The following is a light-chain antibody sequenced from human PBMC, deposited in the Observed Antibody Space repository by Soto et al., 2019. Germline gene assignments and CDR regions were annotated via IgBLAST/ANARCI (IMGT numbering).Light chain of an antibody. CDR3: VSYTSDDVRYV. V-gene: IGLV2-14*01. Sequence: QSVLTQPASVSGSPGQSITISCTGTSSDVGAYNYVSWYQHHPGKAPKLMVYEIYNRPSGVSSRFSGSKSGNTASLTISGLQSEDEADYYCVSYTSDDVRYVFGTGTKVTVL. CDR2: EIY. CDR1: SSDVGAYNY. J-gene: IGLJ1*01.